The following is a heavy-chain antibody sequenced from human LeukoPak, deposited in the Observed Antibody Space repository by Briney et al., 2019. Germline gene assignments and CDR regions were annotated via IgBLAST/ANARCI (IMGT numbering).Heavy chain of an antibody. CDR2: IRPSGDNT. CDR3: ARGALDAATPFDS. CDR1: GFTFSSYD. Sequence: GGALRLSCAASGFTFSSYDMTWVRQAPGRGLEWVSSIRPSGDNTYYADSLKGRFTISRDNAKKSVYLQMNSLRAEDTAVYYCARGALDAATPFDSWGQGTLVTVSS. V-gene: IGHV3-21*01. D-gene: IGHD2-15*01. J-gene: IGHJ5*01.